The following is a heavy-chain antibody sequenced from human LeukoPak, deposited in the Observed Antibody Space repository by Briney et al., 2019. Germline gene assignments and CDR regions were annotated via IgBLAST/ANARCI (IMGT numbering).Heavy chain of an antibody. CDR2: ISGDGGST. CDR3: AKDLGPNGAGWFDP. D-gene: IGHD4-17*01. J-gene: IGHJ5*02. CDR1: GFTFDDYA. V-gene: IGHV3-43*02. Sequence: PGGSLRLSCAASGFTFDDYAMHWVRQDPGKGLEWVSLISGDGGSTYYADSVKGRFTISRDNSKNSLYPQMNSLRTEDTALYYCAKDLGPNGAGWFDPWGQGTLVTVSS.